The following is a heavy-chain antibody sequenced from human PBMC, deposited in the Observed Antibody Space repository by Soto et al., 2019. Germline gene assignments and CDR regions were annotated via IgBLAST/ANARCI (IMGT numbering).Heavy chain of an antibody. CDR2: IYWDDDK. D-gene: IGHD3-10*01. Sequence: ITLKESGPTLVKPTQTLTLTCTFSGFSLSTSGVGVGWIRQPPGKALEWLALIYWDDDKRYSPSLKSRLTITKDTSKNQVVLTMTNMDPVDTATYYCALAYYYGSGSYFTYYFDYWGQGTLVTVSS. CDR1: GFSLSTSGVG. J-gene: IGHJ4*02. V-gene: IGHV2-5*02. CDR3: ALAYYYGSGSYFTYYFDY.